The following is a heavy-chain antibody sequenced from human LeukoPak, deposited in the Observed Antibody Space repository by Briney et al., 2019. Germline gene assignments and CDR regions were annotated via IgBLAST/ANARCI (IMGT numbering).Heavy chain of an antibody. J-gene: IGHJ4*02. CDR1: GFTFSDYY. V-gene: IGHV3-11*01. CDR2: ISSSGSTI. CDR3: AKNRNSRGCSSTSCYTDY. Sequence: GGSLRLSCAASGFTFSDYYMSWIRQAPGKGLEWVSYISSSGSTIYYADSVKGRFTISRDNSKNTLYLQMNSLRAEDTAVYYCAKNRNSRGCSSTSCYTDYWGQGTLVTVSS. D-gene: IGHD2-2*02.